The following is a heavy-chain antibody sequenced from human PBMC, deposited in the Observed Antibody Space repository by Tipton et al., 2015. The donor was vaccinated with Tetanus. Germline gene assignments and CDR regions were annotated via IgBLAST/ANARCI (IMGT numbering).Heavy chain of an antibody. CDR3: ARQADNWPDP. V-gene: IGHV4-39*01. CDR2: IYYSGTT. J-gene: IGHJ5*02. CDR1: GGSISSGTYY. D-gene: IGHD1-20*01. Sequence: TLSLTCSLSGGSISSGTYYWGWIRQPPGKGLEWIGNIYYSGTTYYTSSLKSRVTISLDTSKNQFSLKRTSVTAADTAVYYCARQADNWPDPWGQGILVTVSS.